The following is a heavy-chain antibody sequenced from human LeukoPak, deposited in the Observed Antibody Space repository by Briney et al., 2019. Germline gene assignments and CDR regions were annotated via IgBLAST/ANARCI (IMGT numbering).Heavy chain of an antibody. J-gene: IGHJ4*02. CDR1: GGSISSYY. CDR3: ARVGFGNTPHPIDY. Sequence: PSETLSLTCTVSGGSISSYYWSWIRQPPGKGLEWIGFIYYTGSTNYNPSLKSRVTISVDTSKNQFSLELSSVTAADTAVYYCARVGFGNTPHPIDYWGQGTLVTVSS. CDR2: IYYTGST. D-gene: IGHD4-23*01. V-gene: IGHV4-59*01.